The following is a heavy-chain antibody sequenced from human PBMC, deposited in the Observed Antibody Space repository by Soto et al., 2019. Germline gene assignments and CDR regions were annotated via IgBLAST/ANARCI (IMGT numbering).Heavy chain of an antibody. CDR3: ARGDRSGLHFDY. D-gene: IGHD5-12*01. CDR2: IWYDGSNK. Sequence: QVQLVESGGGVVQPGRSLRLSCAASGFTFSSYGMHWVRQAPGKGLEWVAVIWYDGSNKYYADSVKGRFTISRDNSKNTRYLQMNSLGAEDTAVYYCARGDRSGLHFDYWGQGTLVTVSS. V-gene: IGHV3-33*01. J-gene: IGHJ4*02. CDR1: GFTFSSYG.